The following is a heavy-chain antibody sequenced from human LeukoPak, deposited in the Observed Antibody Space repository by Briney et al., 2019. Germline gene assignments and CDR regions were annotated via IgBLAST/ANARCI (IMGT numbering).Heavy chain of an antibody. J-gene: IGHJ4*02. V-gene: IGHV3-21*01. CDR1: GFTFSSNS. D-gene: IGHD3-16*01. Sequence: PGGSLRLSCAASGFTFSSNSMNWVRQAPGKGLEWVSSISTSSIYIYYADSVKGRFTISRDNAKNSLYLQMNSLRAEDTAVYYCARGSRLVPVDYWGQGTLVTVSS. CDR3: ARGSRLVPVDY. CDR2: ISTSSIYI.